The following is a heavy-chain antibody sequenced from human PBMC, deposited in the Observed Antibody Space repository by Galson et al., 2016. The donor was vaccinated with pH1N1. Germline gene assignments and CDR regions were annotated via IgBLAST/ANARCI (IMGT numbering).Heavy chain of an antibody. Sequence: SLRLSCAASGFTFSDYYMTWIRRAPGKGLEWVSYISSSGYTIFYTDSVKGRFTISRDNAKNSLYLQMNSLRAEDTAVYYGASAPRLGELELGDVFDIWGQGTMVTVSS. D-gene: IGHD3-10*01. CDR2: ISSSGYTI. CDR1: GFTFSDYY. J-gene: IGHJ3*02. CDR3: ASAPRLGELELGDVFDI. V-gene: IGHV3-11*01.